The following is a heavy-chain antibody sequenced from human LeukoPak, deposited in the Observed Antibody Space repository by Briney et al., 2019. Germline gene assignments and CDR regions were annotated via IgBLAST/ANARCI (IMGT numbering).Heavy chain of an antibody. V-gene: IGHV1-69*04. CDR3: ARVLGRALDAFDI. J-gene: IGHJ3*02. CDR2: IIPILGIA. Sequence: ASVKVSCKASGGTFSSYAISWVRQAPGQGLEWMGRIIPILGIANYAQKFQGRVSITADKSTSTAYMELSSLRSEDTAVYYCARVLGRALDAFDIWGQGTMVTVSS. D-gene: IGHD3-10*01. CDR1: GGTFSSYA.